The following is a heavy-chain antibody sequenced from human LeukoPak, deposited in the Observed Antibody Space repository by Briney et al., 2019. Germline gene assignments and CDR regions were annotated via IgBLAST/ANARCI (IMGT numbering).Heavy chain of an antibody. CDR1: GFTFSSYW. Sequence: GGSLRLSCAASGFTFSSYWMSWVRQAPGKGLEWVANIKQDGSEKYYVDSVKGRFTISRDNAKNSLYLQMNSLRAEDTAVYYCERDLRDYYDSSGYYYVSDSGAALDYWGQGTLVTVSS. CDR3: ERDLRDYYDSSGYYYVSDSGAALDY. J-gene: IGHJ4*02. D-gene: IGHD3-22*01. V-gene: IGHV3-7*01. CDR2: IKQDGSEK.